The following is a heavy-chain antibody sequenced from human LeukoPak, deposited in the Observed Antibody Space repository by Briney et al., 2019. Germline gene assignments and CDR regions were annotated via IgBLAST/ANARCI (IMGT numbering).Heavy chain of an antibody. CDR3: ARSHQLFDY. J-gene: IGHJ4*02. CDR2: IYYSGST. D-gene: IGHD2-2*01. Sequence: PSETLSLTCTVSGGSISSSSYYWSWIWQPPGKGLEWIGYIYYSGSTNYNPSLKSRVTISVDTSKNQFSLKLSSVTAADTAVYYCARSHQLFDYWGQGTLVTVSS. V-gene: IGHV4-61*01. CDR1: GGSISSSSYY.